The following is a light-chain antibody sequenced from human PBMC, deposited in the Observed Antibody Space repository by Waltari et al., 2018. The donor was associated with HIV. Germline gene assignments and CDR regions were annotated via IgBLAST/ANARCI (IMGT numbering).Light chain of an antibody. CDR3: QQYNNWPQT. V-gene: IGKV3-15*01. CDR2: GAS. J-gene: IGKJ2*01. CDR1: QIVSSN. Sequence: EIVMTQSPATLSVSPGERATLSCRASQIVSSNLAWYQQKPGQAPRLFIYGASTRATGIPARFSGSGSGTEFTLTISSLQSEDFAVYYCQQYNNWPQTFGQGTKLEIK.